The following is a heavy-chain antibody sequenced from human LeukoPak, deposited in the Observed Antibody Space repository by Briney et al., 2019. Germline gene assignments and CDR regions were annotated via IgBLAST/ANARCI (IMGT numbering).Heavy chain of an antibody. CDR3: ARRYSSGSFDY. D-gene: IGHD6-19*01. CDR1: GYTFTGYY. J-gene: IGHJ4*02. CDR2: ISAYNGNT. Sequence: ASVKVSCKASGYTFTGYYMHWVRQAPGQGLEWMGWISAYNGNTNYAQKLQGRVTMTTDTSTSTAYMELRSLRSDDTAVYYCARRYSSGSFDYWGQGTLVTVSS. V-gene: IGHV1-18*04.